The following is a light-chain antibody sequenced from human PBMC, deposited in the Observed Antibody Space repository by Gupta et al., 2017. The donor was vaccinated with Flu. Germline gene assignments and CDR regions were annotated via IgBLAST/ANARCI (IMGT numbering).Light chain of an antibody. CDR3: QSYDSSSRDVD. Sequence: FMLTQPHSVSESPGQTVTISCTRTSGSIATTYVQWYQQRPGSSPTTVIYEDNRRLSGVPDRFSGSIDTSSNSASLTISGLKTEDEADYYCQSYDSSSRDVDFGGGTKLTVL. J-gene: IGLJ2*01. V-gene: IGLV6-57*01. CDR2: EDN. CDR1: SGSIATTY.